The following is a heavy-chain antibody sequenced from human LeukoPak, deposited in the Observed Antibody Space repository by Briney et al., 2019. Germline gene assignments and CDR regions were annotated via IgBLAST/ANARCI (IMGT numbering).Heavy chain of an antibody. CDR3: ARGSTYNWNYVGY. Sequence: GASVKVSCKASGYTFTSYDINWVRQATGQGLEWMGWMNPNSGNTGYAQKFQGRVTITRNTSISTAYMELSSLRSEDTAVYYCARGSTYNWNYVGYWGQGTLVTVSS. D-gene: IGHD1-7*01. CDR2: MNPNSGNT. V-gene: IGHV1-8*03. J-gene: IGHJ4*02. CDR1: GYTFTSYD.